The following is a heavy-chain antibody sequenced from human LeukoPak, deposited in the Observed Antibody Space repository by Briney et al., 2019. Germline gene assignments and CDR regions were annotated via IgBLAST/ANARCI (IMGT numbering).Heavy chain of an antibody. CDR3: ARGRNGFFDY. D-gene: IGHD5-24*01. CDR2: INSDGGRT. V-gene: IGHV3-74*01. CDR1: GFTFSTSW. Sequence: PGGSLRLSCAASGFTFSTSWMHWVRQAPGKGLVWVSQINSDGGRTRYADSVKGRLTISRDNAKNTVYLHMNSRRTDDTAMYYCARGRNGFFDYWGHGTLVTVSS. J-gene: IGHJ4*01.